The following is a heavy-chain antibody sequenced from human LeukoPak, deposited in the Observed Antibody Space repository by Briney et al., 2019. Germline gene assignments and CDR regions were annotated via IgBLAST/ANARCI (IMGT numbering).Heavy chain of an antibody. CDR2: ISGSGGNT. CDR1: GFTFSAYA. V-gene: IGHV3-23*01. D-gene: IGHD2-2*01. CDR3: AKDLGVGGYCSSTSCVGYTFDI. J-gene: IGHJ3*02. Sequence: GGSLRLSCAASGFTFSAYAMSWVRQAPGKGLEWVSSISGSGGNTYYADSVKGRFTVSRDNSRNTLYLQMITLGAEDTAVYYCAKDLGVGGYCSSTSCVGYTFDIWGQGTMVTVSS.